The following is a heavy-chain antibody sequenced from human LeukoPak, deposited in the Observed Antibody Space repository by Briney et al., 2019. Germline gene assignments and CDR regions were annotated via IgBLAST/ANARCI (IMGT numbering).Heavy chain of an antibody. V-gene: IGHV7-4-1*02. D-gene: IGHD3-22*01. CDR1: GYTFTSYA. J-gene: IGHJ6*03. CDR2: INTNTGNP. CDR3: ARDHYDSSGYYYYYYYYYMDV. Sequence: ASVKVSCKASGYTFTSYAMNWVRQAPGQGLEWMGWINTNTGNPTYAQGFTGRFVFSLDTSVSTAYLQISSLKAEDTAVYYCARDHYDSSGYYYYYYYYYMDVWGKGTTVTVSS.